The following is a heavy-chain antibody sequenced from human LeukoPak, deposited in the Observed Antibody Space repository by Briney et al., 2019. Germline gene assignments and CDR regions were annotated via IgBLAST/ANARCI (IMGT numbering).Heavy chain of an antibody. J-gene: IGHJ4*02. V-gene: IGHV1-8*03. D-gene: IGHD5-24*01. CDR2: MNPKSGNT. Sequence: APVKVSCKASGYTFTSYDINWVRQATGQGLEWMGWMNPKSGNTGYAQKFQGRVTITRNTSITTVYMELSSLRSEDTAVYYCARVEMATIGRPFDYWGQGTLVTVSS. CDR1: GYTFTSYD. CDR3: ARVEMATIGRPFDY.